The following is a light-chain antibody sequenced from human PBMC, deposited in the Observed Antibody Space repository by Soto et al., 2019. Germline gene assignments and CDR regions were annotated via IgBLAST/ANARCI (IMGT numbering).Light chain of an antibody. CDR3: HHYGRALWT. CDR2: HTS. J-gene: IGKJ1*01. Sequence: ERVMTQSPATLSVSPGERATLSCRASQFVSSNLAWYQQKPGQAPRLLIYHTSNRATGIPARFSGSGSGTDFTLTISSLEPEDSAFYYCHHYGRALWTFGQGTKVDI. V-gene: IGKV3D-15*01. CDR1: QFVSSN.